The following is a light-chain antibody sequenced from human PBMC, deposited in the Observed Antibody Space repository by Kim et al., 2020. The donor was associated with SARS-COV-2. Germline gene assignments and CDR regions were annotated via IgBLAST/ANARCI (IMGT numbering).Light chain of an antibody. CDR1: SSNIGSNT. V-gene: IGLV1-44*01. CDR2: STN. Sequence: QSVLTQPPSASGTPGQRVTISCSASSSNIGSNTVNWYQQLPGTAPKLLIYSTNQRPSGVPDRFSGSKSGTSASLAISGLQSEDEADYYCAAWDDSLNVVFGGGTQLTVL. CDR3: AAWDDSLNVV. J-gene: IGLJ2*01.